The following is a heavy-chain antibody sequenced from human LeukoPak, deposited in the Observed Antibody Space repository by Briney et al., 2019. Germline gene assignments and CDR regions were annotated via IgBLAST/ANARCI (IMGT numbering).Heavy chain of an antibody. J-gene: IGHJ4*02. D-gene: IGHD3-16*01. CDR1: TLPLSSYC. CDR3: ARGSYYYEF. CDR2: MNQLGNEK. V-gene: IGHV3-7*04. Sequence: GGSLRLSCAASTLPLSSYCMSCVRQAPGKGLEWVAYMNQLGNEKIHLDSVKDRFTMSRDNAKMSLYLQINSLRAEDTAVYYCARGSYYYEFWGQGTLVTVSS.